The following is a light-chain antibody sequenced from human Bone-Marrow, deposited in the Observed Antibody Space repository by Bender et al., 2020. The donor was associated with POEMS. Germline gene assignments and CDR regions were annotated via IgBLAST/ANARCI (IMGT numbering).Light chain of an antibody. Sequence: QSALTQPASVSGSPGQSITISCTGTSSDVGSYNLVSWYQQHPGKAPKLIIYDNNKRPSGLSDRFSGAKSGNTASLTISGLQAADEADYYCCSYAGNTTSLFGGGTQVTVL. CDR1: SSDVGSYNL. V-gene: IGLV2-23*01. CDR2: DNN. CDR3: CSYAGNTTSL. J-gene: IGLJ2*01.